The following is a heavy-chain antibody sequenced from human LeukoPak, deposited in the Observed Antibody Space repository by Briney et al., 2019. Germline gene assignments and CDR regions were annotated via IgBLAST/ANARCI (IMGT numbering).Heavy chain of an antibody. J-gene: IGHJ5*02. CDR1: GVTFSDSN. D-gene: IGHD2-2*01. CDR3: ARAGQYPPSATLDQVPAKLWSDP. CDR2: ISSSGYTM. V-gene: IGHV3-11*01. Sequence: PGGSLRLSRIPSGVTFSDSNTTWICQAPGKGLEWVSYISSSGYTMFYAVSVKGRFTISRDNAKNSLLLQVSSLRGEDPGAYYCARAGQYPPSATLDQVPAKLWSDPWGQGTQVTVSS.